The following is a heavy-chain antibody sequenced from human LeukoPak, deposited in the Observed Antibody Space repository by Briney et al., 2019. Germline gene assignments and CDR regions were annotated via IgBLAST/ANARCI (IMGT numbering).Heavy chain of an antibody. J-gene: IGHJ5*02. CDR3: VRVIHAAAGFGNWFDP. CDR2: ISSSRSYI. D-gene: IGHD6-13*01. V-gene: IGHV3-21*01. Sequence: PGGSLRLSCAASGFTFSSYTMNWVRQAPGKGLEWVSSISSSRSYIYYADSVKGRFTISRDNAKNSLYLQMNSLRAEDTAVYYCVRVIHAAAGFGNWFDPWGQGTLVTVSS. CDR1: GFTFSSYT.